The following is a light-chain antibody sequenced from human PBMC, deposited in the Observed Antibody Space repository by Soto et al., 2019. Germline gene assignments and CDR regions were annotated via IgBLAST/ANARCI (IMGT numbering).Light chain of an antibody. CDR3: QQRRNWTKT. J-gene: IGKJ1*01. CDR1: QSVSSY. Sequence: EIVLTQSPATLSLSPGERATLSCRASQSVSSYLAWYQQKPGQAPRLLIYDASNRATGIPARFSGSGSGTDFTLPISSLVPEDFAVYYWQQRRNWTKTFSQGNKGEIK. CDR2: DAS. V-gene: IGKV3-11*01.